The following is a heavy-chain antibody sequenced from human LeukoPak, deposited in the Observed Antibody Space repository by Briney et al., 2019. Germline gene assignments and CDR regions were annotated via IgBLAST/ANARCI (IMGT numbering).Heavy chain of an antibody. J-gene: IGHJ6*02. CDR2: INAGNGNT. Sequence: ASVKVSCKASGYTFTNYAIHWVRQAPGQRLEWMGWINAGNGNTKYSQKFQGRVTITRDTSASTAYMELSSLRSEDAAVYYCARGYYDFWSGYPMSYYYYGMDVWGQGTTVTVSS. CDR3: ARGYYDFWSGYPMSYYYYGMDV. V-gene: IGHV1-3*01. D-gene: IGHD3-3*01. CDR1: GYTFTNYA.